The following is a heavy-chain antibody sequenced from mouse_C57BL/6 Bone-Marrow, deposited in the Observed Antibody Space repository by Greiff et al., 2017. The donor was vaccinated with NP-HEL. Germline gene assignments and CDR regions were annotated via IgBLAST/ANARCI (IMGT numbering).Heavy chain of an antibody. J-gene: IGHJ3*01. CDR2: IRNKANGYTT. V-gene: IGHV7-3*01. CDR1: GFTFTDYY. CDR3: ARSSFAY. Sequence: EVKLMESGGGLVQPGGSLSLSCAASGFTFTDYYMSWVRQPPGKALEWLGFIRNKANGYTTEYSASVKGRFTISRDNSQSILYLQMNALRGEDSATYYCARSSFAYWGQGTLVTVSA.